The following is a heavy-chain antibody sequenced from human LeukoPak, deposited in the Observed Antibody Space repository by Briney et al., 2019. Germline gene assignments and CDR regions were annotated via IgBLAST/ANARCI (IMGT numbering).Heavy chain of an antibody. CDR1: GYTFTGYY. CDR2: INPNSGGT. Sequence: GASVKVSCKASGYTFTGYYMHWVRQAPGQGLEWMGWINPNSGGTNHAQKFQGRVTMTRDTSISTAYMELSRLRSDDTAVYCCARVGATDAFDIWGQGTMVTVSS. V-gene: IGHV1-2*02. CDR3: ARVGATDAFDI. D-gene: IGHD1-26*01. J-gene: IGHJ3*02.